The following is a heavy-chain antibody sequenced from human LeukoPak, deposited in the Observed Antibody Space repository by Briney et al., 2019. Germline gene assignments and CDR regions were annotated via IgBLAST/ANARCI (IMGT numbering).Heavy chain of an antibody. CDR3: ATETISCCYKWG. D-gene: IGHD2-2*02. CDR1: GGTFSSYA. Sequence: GSSVKVSCKASGGTFSSYAISWVRQAPGQGLEWMGGIIPIFGTTIYAQKFQGRVTMTEDTSTDTAYMELSSLRSEDTAVYYCATETISCCYKWGWGQGTLVTVSS. CDR2: IIPIFGTT. V-gene: IGHV1-69*06. J-gene: IGHJ4*02.